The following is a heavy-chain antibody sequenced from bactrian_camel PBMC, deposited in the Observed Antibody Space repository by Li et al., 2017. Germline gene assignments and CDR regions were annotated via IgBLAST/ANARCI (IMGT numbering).Heavy chain of an antibody. J-gene: IGHJ4*01. CDR3: AVYDAYAGKCSFREDFYDY. CDR2: VASNGGST. D-gene: IGHD4*01. Sequence: QLVESGGDLVQPGGSLRLSCETSGFTFSPYWMYWVRQTPAKGLEWVSGVASNGGSTEYADSIVGRFTISQDNAEKTVVLRMNSLNPEDTAVYTCAVYDAYAGKCSFREDFYDYWGPGTQVTVS. CDR1: GFTFSPYW. V-gene: IGHV3S25*01.